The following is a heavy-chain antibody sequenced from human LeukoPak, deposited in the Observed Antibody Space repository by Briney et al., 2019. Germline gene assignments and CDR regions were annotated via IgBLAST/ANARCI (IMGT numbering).Heavy chain of an antibody. CDR3: ARDLNREDFDY. J-gene: IGHJ4*02. D-gene: IGHD1-14*01. V-gene: IGHV3-33*01. Sequence: GGSLRLSCAASGFSFSSYDMHWVRQAPGKGLEWVAIIWFDGSAKYYGDSVKGRFTVSRDNSKNTLYLQMNSLRVEDTAVYYCARDLNREDFDYWGQGTLVAVPS. CDR2: IWFDGSAK. CDR1: GFSFSSYD.